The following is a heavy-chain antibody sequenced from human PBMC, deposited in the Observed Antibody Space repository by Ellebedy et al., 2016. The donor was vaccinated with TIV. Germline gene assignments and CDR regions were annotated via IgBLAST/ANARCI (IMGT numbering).Heavy chain of an antibody. V-gene: IGHV3-21*01. CDR1: GFTFSSYV. CDR2: IVILVSGDST. Sequence: PGGSLRLSCAASGFTFSSYVMSWFRQAPGKGPEWVASIVILVSGDSTSYADSVKGRFTISRDNAKNSLYLQMNSLRAEDTAVYYCARDQGERMTNNYFDYWGQGTLVTVSS. J-gene: IGHJ4*02. D-gene: IGHD1-1*01. CDR3: ARDQGERMTNNYFDY.